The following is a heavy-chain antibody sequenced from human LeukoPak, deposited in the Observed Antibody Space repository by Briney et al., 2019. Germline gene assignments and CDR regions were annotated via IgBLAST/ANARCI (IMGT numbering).Heavy chain of an antibody. CDR1: GGSFSGYY. J-gene: IGHJ4*02. V-gene: IGHV4-34*01. Sequence: SETLSLTCAVYGGSFSGYYWSWIRQPPGKGLEWIGEINHSGSTNYNPSLKSRVTISVDTSKNQFSLKLSSVTAADTAVYYCARRRYYYGSGSYYHRYYFDYWGQGTLVTVSS. D-gene: IGHD3-10*01. CDR3: ARRRYYYGSGSYYHRYYFDY. CDR2: INHSGST.